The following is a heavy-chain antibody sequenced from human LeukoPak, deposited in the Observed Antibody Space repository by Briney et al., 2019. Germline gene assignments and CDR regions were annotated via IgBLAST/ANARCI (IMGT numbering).Heavy chain of an antibody. J-gene: IGHJ6*03. Sequence: GGSLRLSCAASGFTFSSYSMNWVRQAPGEGLEWVSSISSSSSYIYYADSVKGRFTISRDNAKNSLYLQMNSLRAEDTAVYYCARGTWVYYMDVWGKGTTVTVSS. CDR2: ISSSSSYI. V-gene: IGHV3-21*01. CDR3: ARGTWVYYMDV. D-gene: IGHD7-27*01. CDR1: GFTFSSYS.